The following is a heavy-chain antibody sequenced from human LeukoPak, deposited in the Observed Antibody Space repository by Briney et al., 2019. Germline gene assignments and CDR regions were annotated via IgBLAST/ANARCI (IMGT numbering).Heavy chain of an antibody. V-gene: IGHV1-69*13. CDR2: IIPIFGTA. J-gene: IGHJ6*02. CDR3: ASSNYYGSGSYWRAYYYYGMDV. CDR1: GGTFSRYA. D-gene: IGHD3-10*01. Sequence: GASVKVSCKASGGTFSRYAINWVRQAPGQGLEWMGGIIPIFGTANYAQKFQGRVTITADESTSTAYMELSSLRSEDTAVYYCASSNYYGSGSYWRAYYYYGMDVWGQGTTVTVSS.